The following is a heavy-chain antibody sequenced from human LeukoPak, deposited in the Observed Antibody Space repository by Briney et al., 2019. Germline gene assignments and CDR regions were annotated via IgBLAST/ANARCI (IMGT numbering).Heavy chain of an antibody. D-gene: IGHD3-3*01. V-gene: IGHV3-30*18. Sequence: GGSLRLSCAASRFTFSSYGMHWVRQAPGKGLEWVAVISYDGSNKYYADSVKGRFTISRDNSKNTLYLQMNSLRAEDTAVYYCAKDQGSYYDFWSGYYYSPMDVWGKGTTVTVSS. CDR2: ISYDGSNK. CDR3: AKDQGSYYDFWSGYYYSPMDV. CDR1: RFTFSSYG. J-gene: IGHJ6*03.